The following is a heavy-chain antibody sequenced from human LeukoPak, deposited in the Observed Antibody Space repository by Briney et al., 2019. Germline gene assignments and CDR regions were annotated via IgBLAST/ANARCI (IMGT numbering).Heavy chain of an antibody. J-gene: IGHJ4*02. CDR1: GFTFSSYA. D-gene: IGHD6-19*01. CDR2: ISGSGGST. V-gene: IGHV3-23*01. CDR3: ARDRDFLGSGWSNSFDY. Sequence: PGGSLRLSCAASGFTFSSYAMSWVRQAPGKGLEWVSAISGSGGSTYYADSVKGRFTISRDNAKNSLYLQMNSLRAEDTAVYYCARDRDFLGSGWSNSFDYWGQGTLVTVSS.